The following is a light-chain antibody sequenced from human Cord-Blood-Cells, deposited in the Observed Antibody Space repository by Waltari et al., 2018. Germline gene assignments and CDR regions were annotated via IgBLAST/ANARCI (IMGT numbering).Light chain of an antibody. J-gene: IGLJ2*01. CDR1: SSDVGGYNY. CDR2: DVS. V-gene: IGLV2-14*01. CDR3: SSYTSSSTYVV. Sequence: QSALTHPASVSGSPGQSITISCPGTSSDVGGYNYVSWYQQHPGKAPKLMIYDVSNRPSGVSNRFSGSKSGNTASLTISGLQAEDEADYYCSSYTSSSTYVVFGGGTKLTVL.